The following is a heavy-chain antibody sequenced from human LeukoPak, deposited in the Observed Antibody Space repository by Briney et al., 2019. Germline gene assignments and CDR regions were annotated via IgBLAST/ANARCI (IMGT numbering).Heavy chain of an antibody. CDR2: IWYDGSNK. V-gene: IGHV3-33*01. Sequence: GGSLRLSCAASGFTFSSYGMHWVRQAPGKGLEWMAVIWYDGSNKYYADSVKGRFTISRDNSKNTLYLQMNSLRAEDTAVYYCARDQSGAFDIWGQGTMVTVSS. CDR1: GFTFSSYG. J-gene: IGHJ3*02. CDR3: ARDQSGAFDI.